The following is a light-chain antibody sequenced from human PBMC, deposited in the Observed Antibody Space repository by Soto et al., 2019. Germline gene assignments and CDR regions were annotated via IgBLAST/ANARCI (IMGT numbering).Light chain of an antibody. V-gene: IGKV3-15*01. CDR3: QQYNNWPPVT. J-gene: IGKJ5*01. CDR2: GAS. Sequence: EIVMTQSPATLSVSPGERATLSCRASQSVSSNVAWYQQKLGQAPRLLIYGASTRATGIPARFSGSGSGTEFTLTISSLQSEDFAVYYCQQYNNWPPVTFGQGTRLEIK. CDR1: QSVSSN.